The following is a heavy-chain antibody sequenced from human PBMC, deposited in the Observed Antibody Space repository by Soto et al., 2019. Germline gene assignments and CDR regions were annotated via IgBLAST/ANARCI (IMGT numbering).Heavy chain of an antibody. J-gene: IGHJ6*02. CDR2: ISGSGGRT. CDR3: AKVPGFDYYGMDV. D-gene: IGHD3-3*01. CDR1: GFTFSSYT. V-gene: IGHV3-23*01. Sequence: VGSLRLSCAASGFTFSSYTMSWVRRAPGKGLEWVSTISGSGGRTYYADSVKGRFTISKDNSKNTLYLQMSSLRAEDTAVYYCAKVPGFDYYGMDVWGQGSTVTVSS.